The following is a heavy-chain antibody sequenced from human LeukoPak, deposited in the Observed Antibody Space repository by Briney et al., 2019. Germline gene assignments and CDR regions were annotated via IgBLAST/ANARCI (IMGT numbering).Heavy chain of an antibody. V-gene: IGHV1-2*02. CDR3: ARGSFSADAPLVLDYFHH. CDR1: GYTFTGYY. D-gene: IGHD5-18*01. CDR2: INPNSGGT. J-gene: IGHJ1*01. Sequence: AAVKVSCKASGYTFTGYYIHWVRQAPGQGLEWMGWINPNSGGTNYAQKFQGRVTMTRETSISTAYMELSRLKSDDTAVYYCARGSFSADAPLVLDYFHHWGQGTLVTVS.